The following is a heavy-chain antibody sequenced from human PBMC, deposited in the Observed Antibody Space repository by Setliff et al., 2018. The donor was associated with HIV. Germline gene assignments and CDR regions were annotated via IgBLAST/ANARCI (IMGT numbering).Heavy chain of an antibody. CDR2: IYSGGDS. V-gene: IGHV3-66*02. J-gene: IGHJ4*02. CDR3: ARLRLFSSALDY. Sequence: PGGSLRLSCAASGFSVSNYYMAWVRQAPGKGLEWVSTIYSGGDSYHADSVKGRFTLSRDNSENTLFLQMNSLRPEDTAVFYCARLRLFSSALDYWGQGTLVTVSS. D-gene: IGHD2-2*01. CDR1: GFSVSNYY.